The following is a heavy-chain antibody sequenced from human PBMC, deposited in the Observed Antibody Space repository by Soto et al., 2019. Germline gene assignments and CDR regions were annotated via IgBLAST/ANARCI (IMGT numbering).Heavy chain of an antibody. D-gene: IGHD4-17*01. CDR1: GFTFSSYS. CDR3: ARMGSVTTFSWSDYYYGMDV. Sequence: EVQLVESGGGLVKPGGSLRLSCAASGFTFSSYSMNWVRQAPGKGLEWVSSISSSTSYIYYADSVKGRYTISRDKAKNSRYLQRNSLRAEDTAVYYCARMGSVTTFSWSDYYYGMDVWGQGTTVTVSS. CDR2: ISSSTSYI. V-gene: IGHV3-21*01. J-gene: IGHJ6*02.